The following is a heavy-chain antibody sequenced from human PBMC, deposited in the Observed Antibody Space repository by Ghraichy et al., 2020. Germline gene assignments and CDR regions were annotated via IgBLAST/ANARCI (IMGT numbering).Heavy chain of an antibody. CDR1: GFTFGSYS. CDR2: ITSSSSFI. V-gene: IGHV3-48*02. CDR3: ARGTTVVRFYYYAGMDV. D-gene: IGHD2-21*01. J-gene: IGHJ6*02. Sequence: ESLNISCVGSGFTFGSYSMNWVRQSPGKGLEWVSYITSSSSFISYADSVKGRFIISRDNAQNSLFLQMNSLRDEDTGVYYCARGTTVVRFYYYAGMDVWGQGTTVTVSS.